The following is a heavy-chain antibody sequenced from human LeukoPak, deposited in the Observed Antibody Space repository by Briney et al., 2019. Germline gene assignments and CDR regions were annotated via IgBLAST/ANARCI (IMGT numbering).Heavy chain of an antibody. V-gene: IGHV4-4*07. CDR3: AREYSSGWVFDY. J-gene: IGHJ4*02. CDR1: GGSISSYY. CDR2: IYTSGST. D-gene: IGHD6-19*01. Sequence: SETLSPTCTVSGGSISSYYWSWIRQPAGKGLEWIGRIYTSGSTNYNPSLKSRVTMSVDTSKNQFSLKLSSVTAADTAVYYCAREYSSGWVFDYWGQGTLVTVSS.